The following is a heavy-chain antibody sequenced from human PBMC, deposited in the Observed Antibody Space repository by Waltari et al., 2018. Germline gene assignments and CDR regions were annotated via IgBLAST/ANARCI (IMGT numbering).Heavy chain of an antibody. J-gene: IGHJ5*02. CDR2: SISSSSYI. D-gene: IGHD4-4*01. CDR3: ARSGSRHTVTNWFDP. CDR1: GFTFSSYS. V-gene: IGHV3-21*01. Sequence: EVQLVESGGGLVKPGGSLRLSCAASGFTFSSYSMNWVRQAPGKGLLWCVSSISSSSYIYYADSVKGRFTISRDNAKNSLYLQMNSLRAEDTAVYYCARSGSRHTVTNWFDPWGQGTLVTVSS.